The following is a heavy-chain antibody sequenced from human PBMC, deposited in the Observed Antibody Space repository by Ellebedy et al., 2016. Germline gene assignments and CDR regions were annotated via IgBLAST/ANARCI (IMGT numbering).Heavy chain of an antibody. Sequence: SETLSLTCAVYGGSFSGYYWSWIRQPPGKGLEWIGETNHSGSANYNPSLKSRVTISVDTSKNQFSLKLRSVTAADMAIYYCARGLETTNWFDPWGQGTLVTVSS. CDR3: ARGLETTNWFDP. D-gene: IGHD1-1*01. CDR2: TNHSGSA. V-gene: IGHV4-34*01. J-gene: IGHJ5*02. CDR1: GGSFSGYY.